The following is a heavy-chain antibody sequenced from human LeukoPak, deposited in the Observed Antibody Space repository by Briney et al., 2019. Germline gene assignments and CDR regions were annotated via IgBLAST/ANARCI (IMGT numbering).Heavy chain of an antibody. J-gene: IGHJ6*02. D-gene: IGHD3-22*01. CDR3: ASLPYDSSGYYQYYDMDV. Sequence: PGGSLRLSCAASGFTVSSNYMSWGRQAPGKGLEWVSVIYIGGSTYYADSVKGRFTISRDNSKNTLYLQMNSLRAEDTAVYYFASLPYDSSGYYQYYDMDVWGQGTTVTVSS. CDR2: IYIGGST. CDR1: GFTVSSNY. V-gene: IGHV3-66*01.